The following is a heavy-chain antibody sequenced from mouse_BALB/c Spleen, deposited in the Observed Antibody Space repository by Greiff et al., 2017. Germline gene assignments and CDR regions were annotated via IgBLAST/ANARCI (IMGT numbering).Heavy chain of an antibody. V-gene: IGHV1S81*02. CDR3: TRAYGNYYYAMDY. CDR1: GYTFTSYY. CDR2: INPSNGGT. J-gene: IGHJ4*01. D-gene: IGHD2-10*02. Sequence: VQLQQPGAELVKPGASVKLSCKASGYTFTSYYMYWVKQRPGQGLEWIGGINPSNGGTNFNEKFKSKATLTVDKSSSTAYMQLSSLTSEDSAVYYCTRAYGNYYYAMDYWGQGTSVTVSS.